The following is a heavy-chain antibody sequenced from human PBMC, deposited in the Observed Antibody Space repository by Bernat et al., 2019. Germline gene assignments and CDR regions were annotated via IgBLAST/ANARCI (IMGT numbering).Heavy chain of an antibody. CDR3: ARDWAMVTTDPYYFDY. V-gene: IGHV3-30*01. J-gene: IGHJ4*02. Sequence: QVQLVDSGGGVVQPGTSLRLSCAASGFAFSSYAMHWVRQAPGKGLEWVAVISYDANNKNYAASVKGRFTISRDNSNNTLYLQMNSLRAEDTAVYYCARDWAMVTTDPYYFDYWGQGTLVTVSS. D-gene: IGHD4-17*01. CDR1: GFAFSSYA. CDR2: ISYDANNK.